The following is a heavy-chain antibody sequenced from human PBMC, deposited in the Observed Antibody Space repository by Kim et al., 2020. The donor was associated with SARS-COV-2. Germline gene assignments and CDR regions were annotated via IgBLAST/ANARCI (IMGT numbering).Heavy chain of an antibody. CDR1: GYTFTNYA. Sequence: ASVKVSCKSSGYTFTNYAMYWVRQAPGQSLEWMGWINAGTGNTKYSETFQGRVTITRDASASTAYMDLSSLRSEDTAVYYCARESASQKAFDYWGQGTLVPVSS. CDR3: ARESASQKAFDY. V-gene: IGHV1-3*01. J-gene: IGHJ4*02. CDR2: INAGTGNT.